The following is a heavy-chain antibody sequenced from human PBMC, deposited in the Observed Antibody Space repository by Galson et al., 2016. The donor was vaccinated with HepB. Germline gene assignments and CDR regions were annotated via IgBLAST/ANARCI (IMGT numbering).Heavy chain of an antibody. Sequence: PALVKPTQTLTLTCTFSGFSLSTSGMCVSWIRQPPGKALEWLALIYWDDDKRYSPSLKSRLTITKDTSKNQVVLTMTNMDPVDTATYYCAHRRVVQGVIRWFDPWGQGTLVTVSS. D-gene: IGHD3-10*01. CDR2: IYWDDDK. V-gene: IGHV2-5*08. CDR1: GFSLSTSGMC. J-gene: IGHJ5*02. CDR3: AHRRVVQGVIRWFDP.